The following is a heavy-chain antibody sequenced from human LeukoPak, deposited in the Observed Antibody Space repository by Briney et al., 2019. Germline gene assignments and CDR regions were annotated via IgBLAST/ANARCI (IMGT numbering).Heavy chain of an antibody. D-gene: IGHD3-10*01. CDR2: INPNSGGT. Sequence: ASVKVSCKASGYTFTGYYMHWVRQAPGQGLEWMGWINPNSGGTNYAQKFQGRVTMTRDTSISTAYIELSRLRSDDTAVYYCARDLWSGGAAFDIWGQGTMVTVSS. J-gene: IGHJ3*02. CDR1: GYTFTGYY. V-gene: IGHV1-2*02. CDR3: ARDLWSGGAAFDI.